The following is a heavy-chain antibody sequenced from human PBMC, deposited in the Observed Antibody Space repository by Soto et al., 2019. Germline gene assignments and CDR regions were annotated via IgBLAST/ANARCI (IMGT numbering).Heavy chain of an antibody. D-gene: IGHD4-17*01. V-gene: IGHV3-11*05. J-gene: IGHJ4*02. CDR2: ISSSSSYT. Sequence: QVQLVESGGGLVKPGGSLRLSCAASGFTFSDYYMSWIRQAPGKGLEWVSYISSSSSYTNYADSVKGRFTISRDNAKNSLYLQMNSRRAEDTAVYYCARYDYGDHPYFDYWGQGTLVTVSS. CDR1: GFTFSDYY. CDR3: ARYDYGDHPYFDY.